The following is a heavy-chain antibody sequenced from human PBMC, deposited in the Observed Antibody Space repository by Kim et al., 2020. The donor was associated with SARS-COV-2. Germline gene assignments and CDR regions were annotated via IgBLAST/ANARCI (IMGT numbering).Heavy chain of an antibody. V-gene: IGHV4-39*01. CDR1: GGSISSSSYY. J-gene: IGHJ4*02. CDR3: ARHQGPPPFTAFDY. Sequence: ETLSLTCTVSGGSISSSSYYWGWIRQPPGKGLEWIGSIYYSGSTYYNPSLKSRVTISVDTSKNQFSLKLSSVTAADTAVYYCARHQGPPPFTAFDYWGQGTLVTVSS. CDR2: IYYSGST.